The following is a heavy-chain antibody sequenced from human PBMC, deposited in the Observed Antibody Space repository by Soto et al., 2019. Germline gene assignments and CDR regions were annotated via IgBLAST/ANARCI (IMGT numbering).Heavy chain of an antibody. CDR1: GFTFGDYA. V-gene: IGHV3-49*03. J-gene: IGHJ4*02. CDR2: IRSKAYGGTT. Sequence: GGSLRLSCTASGFTFGDYAMSWFRQAPGKGLEWVGFIRSKAYGGTTEYAASVKGRFTISREDSKSIAYLQMNSLKTEDTAVYYCTRGYCSSTSCYSFDYWGQGTLVTVSS. CDR3: TRGYCSSTSCYSFDY. D-gene: IGHD2-2*01.